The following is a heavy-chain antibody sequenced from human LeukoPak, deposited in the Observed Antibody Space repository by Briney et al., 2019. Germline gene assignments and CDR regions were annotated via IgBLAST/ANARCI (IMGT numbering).Heavy chain of an antibody. CDR2: MNPNSGNT. V-gene: IGHV1-8*01. Sequence: ASVKVSCKASGYTFTSYDVNLVRQATGQGLEWMGWMNPNSGNTGYAQKFQGRVTMTRNTSISTAYMELSSLRSEDTAVYYCARGDREGYGMDVWGQGTTVTVSS. CDR3: ARGDREGYGMDV. J-gene: IGHJ6*02. D-gene: IGHD3-22*01. CDR1: GYTFTSYD.